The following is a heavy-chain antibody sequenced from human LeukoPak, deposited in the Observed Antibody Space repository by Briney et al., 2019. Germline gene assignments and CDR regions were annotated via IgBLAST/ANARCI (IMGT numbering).Heavy chain of an antibody. CDR1: GFTFSTYS. CDR2: INHSGST. Sequence: GSLRLSCAASGFTFSTYSMIWVRQAPGKGLEWIGEINHSGSTNYNPSLKSRVTISVDTSKNQFSLKLSSVTAADTAVYYCARADWDTAMIDYWGQGTLVTVSS. D-gene: IGHD5-18*01. V-gene: IGHV4-34*01. J-gene: IGHJ4*02. CDR3: ARADWDTAMIDY.